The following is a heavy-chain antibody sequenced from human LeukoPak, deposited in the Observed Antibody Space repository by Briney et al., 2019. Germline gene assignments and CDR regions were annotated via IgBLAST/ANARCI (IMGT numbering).Heavy chain of an antibody. CDR2: ISYDGSNK. CDR1: GFTFSSYA. D-gene: IGHD5-18*01. Sequence: PGGPLRLSCAASGFTFSSYAMHWVRQAPGKGLEWVAVISYDGSNKYYADSVKGRFTISRDNSKNTLYLQMNSLRAEDTAVYYCARAVDTAMVTPIDYWGQGTLVTVSS. J-gene: IGHJ4*02. CDR3: ARAVDTAMVTPIDY. V-gene: IGHV3-30-3*01.